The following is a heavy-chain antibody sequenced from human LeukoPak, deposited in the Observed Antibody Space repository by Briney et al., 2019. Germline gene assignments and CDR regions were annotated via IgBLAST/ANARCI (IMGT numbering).Heavy chain of an antibody. J-gene: IGHJ3*02. V-gene: IGHV3-23*01. CDR1: GFTFRTFD. D-gene: IGHD4-4*01. CDR3: ARSTVRWAFDI. Sequence: GGSLGLSCAASGFTFRTFDMSWVRHAPGKGLEWVSSTTSDGSSSTHADSVKGRFTISRDNSQNTLYLQMNNLRAEDTALYYCARSTVRWAFDIWGQGTMVTVSS. CDR2: TTSDGSSS.